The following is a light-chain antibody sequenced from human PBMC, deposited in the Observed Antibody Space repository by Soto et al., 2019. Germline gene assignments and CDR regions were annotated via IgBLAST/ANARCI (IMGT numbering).Light chain of an antibody. CDR2: DAS. CDR1: QSISSW. J-gene: IGKJ2*01. V-gene: IGKV1-5*01. Sequence: DIQMTQSPSTLSASVGDRVTITCRASQSISSWLAWYQQKPGKAPKFLIYDASSLESGVPSRFSGSGSGTEFTLTISSLQPDDFATYYCQQYNRYSYTFGQGTKLEIK. CDR3: QQYNRYSYT.